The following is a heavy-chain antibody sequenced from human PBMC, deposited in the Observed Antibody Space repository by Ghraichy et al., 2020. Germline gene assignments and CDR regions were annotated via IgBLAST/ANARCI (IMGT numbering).Heavy chain of an antibody. J-gene: IGHJ4*02. CDR2: MNPNRGNT. V-gene: IGHV1-8*01. CDR1: GYTFTSYD. Sequence: ASVKVSCKASGYTFTSYDINWVRQATGQGLEWMGWMNPNRGNTGYAQKFQDRVSMTRNTSTSTAYMELSHLYSEDTAVYFCARSQFGSGSYHDYWGQGTLVTVSS. D-gene: IGHD3-10*01. CDR3: ARSQFGSGSYHDY.